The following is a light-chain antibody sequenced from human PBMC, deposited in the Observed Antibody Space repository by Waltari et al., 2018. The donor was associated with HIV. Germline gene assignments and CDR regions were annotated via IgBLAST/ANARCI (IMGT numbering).Light chain of an antibody. J-gene: IGKJ4*01. CDR3: QQYYNTPLT. Sequence: DIVMTQSPDSLAVPLGETATINCKSSQSVFYSSNNKNYLAWYQQKPGQPPKLLLYWASTRESGVPDRFSGSASGTDSTLTISRLQAEDVAVFYCQQYYNTPLTFGGGTKVEI. CDR1: QSVFYSSNNKNY. CDR2: WAS. V-gene: IGKV4-1*01.